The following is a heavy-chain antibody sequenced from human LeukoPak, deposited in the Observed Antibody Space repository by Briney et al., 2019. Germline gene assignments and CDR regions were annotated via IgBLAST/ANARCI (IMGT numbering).Heavy chain of an antibody. V-gene: IGHV3-33*01. CDR2: IWYDGSNK. Sequence: PGGSLRLSCAASGFTFSSYGMHWVRQAPGKGLEWVAVIWYDGSNKYYAGSVKGRFTISRDNSKNTLYLQMNSLRAEDTAVYYCARVSYGDYAFDYWGQGTLVTVSS. CDR1: GFTFSSYG. D-gene: IGHD4-17*01. CDR3: ARVSYGDYAFDY. J-gene: IGHJ4*02.